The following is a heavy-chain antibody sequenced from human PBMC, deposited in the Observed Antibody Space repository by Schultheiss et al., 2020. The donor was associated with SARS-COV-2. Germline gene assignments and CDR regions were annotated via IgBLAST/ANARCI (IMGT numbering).Heavy chain of an antibody. D-gene: IGHD3-10*01. CDR3: ARELVSGSGSYFDY. V-gene: IGHV1-69*13. CDR2: IIPIFGTA. Sequence: SVKVSCKASGGTFSSYAISWVRQAPGQGLEWMGGIIPIFGTANYAQKFQGRVTITADESTSTAYMELSSLRSEDTAVYYCARELVSGSGSYFDYWGQGTLVTVSS. CDR1: GGTFSSYA. J-gene: IGHJ4*02.